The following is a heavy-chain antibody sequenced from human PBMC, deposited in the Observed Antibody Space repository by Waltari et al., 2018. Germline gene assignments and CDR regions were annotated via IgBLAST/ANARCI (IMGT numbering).Heavy chain of an antibody. D-gene: IGHD3-3*01. CDR3: ARDVDELYGLYFDY. CDR1: GGSISSYY. Sequence: PSETLSLTCTVSGGSISSYYWSWIRQPAGKGLEWIGRIYTSGSTNYNPSLKSRVTISVDKSKNQFSLKLSSVTAADTAVYYCARDVDELYGLYFDYWGQGTLVTVSS. J-gene: IGHJ4*02. V-gene: IGHV4-4*07. CDR2: IYTSGST.